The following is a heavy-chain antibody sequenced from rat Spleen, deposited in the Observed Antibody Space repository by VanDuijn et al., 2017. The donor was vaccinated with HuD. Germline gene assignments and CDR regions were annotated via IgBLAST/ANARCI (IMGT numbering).Heavy chain of an antibody. CDR2: ISTGGGNT. Sequence: EVQLVESGGGLVQPGRSMKLSCAASGFTFSNYYMAWVRQAPTKGLEWVASISTGGGNTYYRHSVKGRITISRDNAKSTLYLQRDILRTEDTATYYWARSGTTPYYCDYWGQGVMVTVSS. CDR1: GFTFSNYY. D-gene: IGHD1-10*01. V-gene: IGHV5-25*01. CDR3: ARSGTTPYYCDY. J-gene: IGHJ2*01.